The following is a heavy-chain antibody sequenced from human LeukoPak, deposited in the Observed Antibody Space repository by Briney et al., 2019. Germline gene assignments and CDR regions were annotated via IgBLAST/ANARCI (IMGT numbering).Heavy chain of an antibody. CDR1: GFSLSTSGVG. CDR2: IYWDDDK. V-gene: IGHV2-5*02. Sequence: SGPTLVKPTQTLTLTCTFSGFSLSTSGVGVGWIRQPPGKALEWLALIYWDDDKRHSPSLKNGLTITKDTSKNQVVLTMTNMDPVDTATYYCAHRKGSGGYPYFDFWGQGTLVTVSS. CDR3: AHRKGSGGYPYFDF. J-gene: IGHJ4*02. D-gene: IGHD3-10*01.